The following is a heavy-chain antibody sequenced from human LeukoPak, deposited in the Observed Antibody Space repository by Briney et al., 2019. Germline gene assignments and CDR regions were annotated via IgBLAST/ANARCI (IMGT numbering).Heavy chain of an antibody. CDR1: GGTFSSYA. CDR2: IIPIFGTA. CDR3: ANVRDGYKYENWFDP. J-gene: IGHJ5*02. D-gene: IGHD5-24*01. Sequence: GASVKVSCKASGGTFSSYAISWVRQAPGQGLEWMGGIIPIFGTANYAQKFQGRVTITADKSTSTAYMQLSSLRSEDTAVYYCANVRDGYKYENWFDPWGQGTLVTVSS. V-gene: IGHV1-69*06.